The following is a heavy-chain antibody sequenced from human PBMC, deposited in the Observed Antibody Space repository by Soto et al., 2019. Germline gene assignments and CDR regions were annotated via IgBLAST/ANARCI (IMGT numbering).Heavy chain of an antibody. J-gene: IGHJ6*02. D-gene: IGHD2-21*01. CDR2: IWYDGSNK. V-gene: IGHV3-33*01. CDR3: ASWGDRSRGGASYYYYYGMDV. CDR1: GFTFSSYG. Sequence: GGSLRLSCAASGFTFSSYGMHWVRQAPGKGLEWVAVIWYDGSNKYYADSVKGRFTISRDNSKNTLYLQMNSLRAEDTAVYYCASWGDRSRGGASYYYYYGMDVWGQGTTVTVSS.